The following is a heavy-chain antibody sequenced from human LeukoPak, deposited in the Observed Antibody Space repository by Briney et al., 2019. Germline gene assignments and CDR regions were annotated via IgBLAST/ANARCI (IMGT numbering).Heavy chain of an antibody. Sequence: GGSLRLSCSASGFTFSRYAMHWVRQPPGKGLEYVSAITNNGRSTYYVDSVKGRFTISRDNSNSTLYLQMSSLTAEDTAIYYCATHRSNGPAAMNYWGQGILVTVSS. CDR3: ATHRSNGPAAMNY. D-gene: IGHD2-2*01. CDR1: GFTFSRYA. J-gene: IGHJ4*02. CDR2: ITNNGRST. V-gene: IGHV3-64*04.